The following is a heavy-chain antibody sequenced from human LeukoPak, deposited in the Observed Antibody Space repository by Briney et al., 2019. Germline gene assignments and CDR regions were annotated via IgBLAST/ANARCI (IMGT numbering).Heavy chain of an antibody. V-gene: IGHV3-23*01. CDR2: ISGSGGST. J-gene: IGHJ4*02. D-gene: IGHD3-3*01. CDR3: AKGGQNYDFWRFDY. CDR1: GFTFSNYA. Sequence: GGSLRLSCAASGFTFSNYAMNWVRQAPGQGLEWVSSISGSGGSTYFAGSVKGRVTISRDNSKNTMYMQMNSLRVEDAAVYYCAKGGQNYDFWRFDYWGQGSLVTVSS.